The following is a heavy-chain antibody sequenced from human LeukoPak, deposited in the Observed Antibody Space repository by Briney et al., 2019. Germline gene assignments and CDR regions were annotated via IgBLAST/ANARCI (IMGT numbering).Heavy chain of an antibody. D-gene: IGHD3-22*01. V-gene: IGHV4-59*08. CDR1: GGSISSYY. J-gene: IGHJ4*02. CDR2: IYYSGST. Sequence: SETLSLTCTVSGGSISSYYWSWIRQPPGKGLEWIGYIYYSGSTNYNPSLKSRVTISVDTSKNQFSLKLSSVTAADTAVYYCARQGSSGYPVYFDNWGQGTLVTVSS. CDR3: ARQGSSGYPVYFDN.